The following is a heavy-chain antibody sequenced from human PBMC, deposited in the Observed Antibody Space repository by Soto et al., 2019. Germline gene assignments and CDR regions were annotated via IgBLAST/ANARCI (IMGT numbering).Heavy chain of an antibody. Sequence: QSWGSLRLSCAASGFTFSSYAMSWFRQAPGKGLEWVSAISGSGGSTYYADSVKGRFTISRDNSKNTLYLQMNSLRAEGTAVYYCAKGSSSWYRVCRYRGQGTLVTVSS. CDR3: AKGSSSWYRVCRY. D-gene: IGHD6-13*01. V-gene: IGHV3-23*01. J-gene: IGHJ4*02. CDR1: GFTFSSYA. CDR2: ISGSGGST.